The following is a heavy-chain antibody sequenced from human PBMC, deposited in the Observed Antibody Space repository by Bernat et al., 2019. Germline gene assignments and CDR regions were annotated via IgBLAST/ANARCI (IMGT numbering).Heavy chain of an antibody. Sequence: QVQLVQSGPEAIKPGAPAKVPCKASGYRFRNSGTTRLRQPPGQGLEWMGWISAYNGDTEYAHKFQGRGNMTTDTSTRTAYLELRHLRSDDTALYFCARKGLRGSHFYSFGMDLWGQGTTVTVSS. CDR1: GYRFRNSG. J-gene: IGHJ6*02. CDR3: ARKGLRGSHFYSFGMDL. CDR2: ISAYNGDT. V-gene: IGHV1-18*01. D-gene: IGHD6-19*01.